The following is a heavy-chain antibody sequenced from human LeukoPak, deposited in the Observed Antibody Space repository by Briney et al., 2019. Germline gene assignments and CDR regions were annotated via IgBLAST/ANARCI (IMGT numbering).Heavy chain of an antibody. CDR1: AFTFSNYA. CDR2: ISSRGNDK. D-gene: IGHD6-13*01. V-gene: IGHV3-30*18. CDR3: AKDADIGAAGYYFDF. J-gene: IGHJ4*02. Sequence: GRSLRLSCAASAFTFSNYAMHWVRQAPDKGLEWVAVISSRGNDKYYADSVKGRFTISRDNSQNTLYLQMNSLRPEDTAVYYCAKDADIGAAGYYFDFWGQGTLVTVSS.